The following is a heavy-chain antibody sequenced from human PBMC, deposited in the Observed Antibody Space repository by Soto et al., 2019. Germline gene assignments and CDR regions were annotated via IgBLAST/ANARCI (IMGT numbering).Heavy chain of an antibody. D-gene: IGHD4-17*01. J-gene: IGHJ4*02. V-gene: IGHV1-18*01. CDR2: ISAYTGNT. CDR3: ARFYGAGRFLYDY. Sequence: ASVKVSCKASGYTFTTYGITWVRQAPGQGLEWMGWISAYTGNTNYAQKLQGRVTMTTDTSTSTAYMELRNLRSDDTAVYYCARFYGAGRFLYDYPGRGTLVTGSS. CDR1: GYTFTTYG.